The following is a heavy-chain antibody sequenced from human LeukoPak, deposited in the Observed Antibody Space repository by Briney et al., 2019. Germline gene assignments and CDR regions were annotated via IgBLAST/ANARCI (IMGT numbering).Heavy chain of an antibody. V-gene: IGHV3-48*03. Sequence: PGGSLRLSCAASGFTFSSYEMNWVRQAPGKGLEWVSYISSSGSTIYYADSVKGRFTISRDNAKNSLYLQMNSLRAEDTAVYYCARSRAKLHDAFDIWGQGTMVTVSS. CDR3: ARSRAKLHDAFDI. J-gene: IGHJ3*02. CDR2: ISSSGSTI. D-gene: IGHD1-26*01. CDR1: GFTFSSYE.